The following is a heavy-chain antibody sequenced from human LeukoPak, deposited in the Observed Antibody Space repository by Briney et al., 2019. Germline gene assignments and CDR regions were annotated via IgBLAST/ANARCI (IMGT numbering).Heavy chain of an antibody. V-gene: IGHV1-2*02. CDR3: ARTYYGFWSGYFNWFDP. Sequence: ASVKVSCKASGYTFTGYYMHWVRQAPGQGLEWMGWINPNSGGTNYAQKFQGRVTMTRDTSISTAYMELSRLRSDDTAVYYCARTYYGFWSGYFNWFDPWGQGTLVTVSS. CDR2: INPNSGGT. CDR1: GYTFTGYY. J-gene: IGHJ5*02. D-gene: IGHD3-3*01.